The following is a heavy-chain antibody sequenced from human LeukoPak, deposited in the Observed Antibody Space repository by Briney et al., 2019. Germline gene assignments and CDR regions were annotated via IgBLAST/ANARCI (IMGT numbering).Heavy chain of an antibody. V-gene: IGHV7-4-1*02. CDR3: ARDGPVLLWFGEPLYNWFDP. CDR1: GYTFTSYA. D-gene: IGHD3-10*01. J-gene: IGHJ5*02. Sequence: GASVKLSCKASGYTFTSYAMNWVRQAPGQGLEWMGWINTNTGSPTYAQGFTGRFVFSLDTSVSTAYLQISSLKAEDTAVYYCARDGPVLLWFGEPLYNWFDPWGQGTLVTVSS. CDR2: INTNTGSP.